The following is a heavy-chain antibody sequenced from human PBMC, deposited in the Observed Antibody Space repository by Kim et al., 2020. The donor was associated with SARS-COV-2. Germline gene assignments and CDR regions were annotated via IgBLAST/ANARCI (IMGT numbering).Heavy chain of an antibody. CDR1: GLSCSDSY. J-gene: IGHJ4*02. CDR2: ISTRGESI. D-gene: IGHD5-12*01. CDR3: ARSGNGYNAFGI. V-gene: IGHV3-11*01. Sequence: GGSLRLSCAASGLSCSDSYMNWVRQAPGKGLEWLSFISTRGESIFYADSVEGRFTISRDNAKNSLYLQMNYLRDEDTAVYYCARSGNGYNAFGIWGQG.